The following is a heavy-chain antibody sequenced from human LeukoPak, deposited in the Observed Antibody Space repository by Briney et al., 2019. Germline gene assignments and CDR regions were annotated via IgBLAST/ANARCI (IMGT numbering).Heavy chain of an antibody. Sequence: ASVTVSCKASGYTFTGYYMHWVRQAPGQGLEWMGWINPNSGGTNYAQKFQGRVTMTRDTSISTAYMELSRLRSDDTAVYYCARVYDFWSGYLYYFDYWAREPWSPSPQ. CDR1: GYTFTGYY. CDR2: INPNSGGT. D-gene: IGHD3-3*01. J-gene: IGHJ4*02. V-gene: IGHV1-2*02. CDR3: ARVYDFWSGYLYYFDY.